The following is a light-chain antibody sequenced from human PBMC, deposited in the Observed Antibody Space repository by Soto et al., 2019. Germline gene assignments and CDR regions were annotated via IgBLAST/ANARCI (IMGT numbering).Light chain of an antibody. CDR1: SSSIGTHS. Sequence: QPVLTQPPSASGTPGQTVTISCSGSSSSIGTHSVNWYQQLSTTAPKLLMYDNNQRPSGVPDRFSGSKSGTSASLAISGLQSEDEADYYCAAWDDSLNGPVFGGGTQLTVL. CDR3: AAWDDSLNGPV. V-gene: IGLV1-44*01. CDR2: DNN. J-gene: IGLJ3*02.